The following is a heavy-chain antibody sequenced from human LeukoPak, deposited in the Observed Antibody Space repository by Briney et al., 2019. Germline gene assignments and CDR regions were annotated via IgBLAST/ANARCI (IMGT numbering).Heavy chain of an antibody. J-gene: IGHJ4*02. CDR3: AKSGTAAAGQRGYFDY. CDR2: ISIDGSNK. D-gene: IGHD6-13*01. Sequence: SGGSLRLSCAASGFTFSSYGIHWVRQAPGKGLDWVAVISIDGSNKYYPDSVKGRFTISRGNSKNTVYLQMNSLRGEDTAVYYCAKSGTAAAGQRGYFDYWGQGTLVTVSS. V-gene: IGHV3-30*18. CDR1: GFTFSSYG.